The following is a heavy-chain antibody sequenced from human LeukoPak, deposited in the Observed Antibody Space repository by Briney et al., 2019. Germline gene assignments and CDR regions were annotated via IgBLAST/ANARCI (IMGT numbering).Heavy chain of an antibody. J-gene: IGHJ4*02. V-gene: IGHV4-59*08. CDR2: IYYSGST. Sequence: SETLSLTCTVSGGSISSYYWSWIRQPPGKGLEWIGYIYYSGSTNYNPSLKSRVTISVDTSKNQFSLKLSSVTAADTAVYYCARQLYSNFNFFDYWGQGTLVTVSS. CDR3: ARQLYSNFNFFDY. D-gene: IGHD4-11*01. CDR1: GGSISSYY.